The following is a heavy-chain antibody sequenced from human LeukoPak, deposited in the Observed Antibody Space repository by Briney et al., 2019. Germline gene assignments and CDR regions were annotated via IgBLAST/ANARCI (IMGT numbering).Heavy chain of an antibody. D-gene: IGHD5-12*01. CDR2: MNPNSGNT. Sequence: GASVKVSCKASGYTFTSYDINWVRQATGQGLEWMGWMNPNSGNTGYAQKFQGRVTITADKSTSTAYMELSSLRSEDTAVYYCARDFGGYDAGAFDIWGQGTMVTVSS. J-gene: IGHJ3*02. CDR1: GYTFTSYD. V-gene: IGHV1-8*01. CDR3: ARDFGGYDAGAFDI.